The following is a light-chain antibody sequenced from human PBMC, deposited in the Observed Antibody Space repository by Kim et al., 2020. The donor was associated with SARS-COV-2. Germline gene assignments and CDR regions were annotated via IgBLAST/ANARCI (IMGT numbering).Light chain of an antibody. CDR3: QSYDSSNHLWV. J-gene: IGLJ3*02. Sequence: LTQPHSVSESPGKTVTISCTRSSGSIASNYVQWYQQRPGSAPTTVIYEDNQRPSGVPDRFSGSIDSSSNSASLTISGLKTEDEADYYCQSYDSSNHLWVFGGGTQLTVL. V-gene: IGLV6-57*04. CDR2: EDN. CDR1: SGSIASNY.